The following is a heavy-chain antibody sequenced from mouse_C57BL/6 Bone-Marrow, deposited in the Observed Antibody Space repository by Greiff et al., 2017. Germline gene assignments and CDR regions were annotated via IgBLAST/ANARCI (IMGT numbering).Heavy chain of an antibody. V-gene: IGHV1-69*01. CDR1: GYTFTSYW. Sequence: QVQLQQPGAELVMPGASVKLSCKASGYTFTSYWMPWVKQRPGQGLEWIGEIDPSDSYTNYNQKFKGKSTLTVDKSSSTAYMQLSSLTSEDSAVYYCARDWEGFAYWGQGTLVTVSA. CDR3: ARDWEGFAY. J-gene: IGHJ3*01. CDR2: IDPSDSYT. D-gene: IGHD4-1*01.